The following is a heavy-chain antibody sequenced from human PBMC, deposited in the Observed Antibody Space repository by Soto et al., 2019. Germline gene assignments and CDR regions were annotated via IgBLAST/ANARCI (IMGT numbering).Heavy chain of an antibody. CDR2: ISRDVDT. CDR3: TREYDFWSGYFT. CDR1: GFTVSNNY. J-gene: IGHJ4*02. V-gene: IGHV3-66*01. D-gene: IGHD3-3*01. Sequence: EEQLVTSGGGLVQPGGSLRLSCAASGFTVSNNYISWVRQVPGKGLEWVSLISRDVDTHYAESVKGRFTISSDSSRNTVFLQLNSLRVEDTATYHCTREYDFWSGYFTWGQGTVVTVSS.